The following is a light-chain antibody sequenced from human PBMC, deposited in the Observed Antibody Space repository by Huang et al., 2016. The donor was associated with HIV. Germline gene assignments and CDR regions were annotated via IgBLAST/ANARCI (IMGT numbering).Light chain of an antibody. CDR1: QSISTY. CDR3: QQRSNWPLT. Sequence: EIVLTQSPATLSLSPGETATLSCRASQSISTYLAWYQQKPGQSPRLLIYDASDRATGVPARFSGSGSGTDFTLTISSLEPEDLAVYYCQQRSNWPLTFGGETKVGIK. CDR2: DAS. J-gene: IGKJ4*01. V-gene: IGKV3-11*01.